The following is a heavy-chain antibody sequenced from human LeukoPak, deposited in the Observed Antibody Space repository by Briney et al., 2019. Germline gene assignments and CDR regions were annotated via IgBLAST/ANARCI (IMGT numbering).Heavy chain of an antibody. Sequence: GGSLRLSCAASGFTFSSYSMNWVRQAPGKGLEWVSYISSSSSTIYYADSVKGRFTISRDNAKSSLYLQMNSLRAEDTAVYYCASADILTGHDAFDIWGQGTMVTVSS. CDR1: GFTFSSYS. CDR2: ISSSSSTI. CDR3: ASADILTGHDAFDI. D-gene: IGHD3-9*01. V-gene: IGHV3-48*04. J-gene: IGHJ3*02.